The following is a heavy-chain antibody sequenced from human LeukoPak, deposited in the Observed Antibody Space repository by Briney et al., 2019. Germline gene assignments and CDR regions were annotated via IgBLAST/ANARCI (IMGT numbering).Heavy chain of an antibody. CDR1: RFIFTNYW. D-gene: IGHD5-18*01. J-gene: IGHJ4*02. Sequence: GGSLRLSCAASRFIFTNYWIHWVRQAPGKGLVWVSHVNNDGSATSYADSVKGRFTISRDNPKNTLYLQMNSLRAEDTAVYYCARAIRGYSYVLDYWGQGTLVTVSS. CDR2: VNNDGSAT. V-gene: IGHV3-74*01. CDR3: ARAIRGYSYVLDY.